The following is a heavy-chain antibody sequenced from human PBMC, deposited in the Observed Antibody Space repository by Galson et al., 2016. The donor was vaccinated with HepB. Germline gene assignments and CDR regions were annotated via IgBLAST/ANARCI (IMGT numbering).Heavy chain of an antibody. Sequence: SETLSLTCIVSGGSINNDNHCWGWIRQPPGKGLEWIGSIYYSGNTHYNPSLNSRVTISVDTSKNQFSLRLTSVTASDTAIYYCARNNSGWYTFASWGQGPLVTVTS. D-gene: IGHD6-19*01. J-gene: IGHJ5*01. CDR1: GGSINNDNHC. CDR3: ARNNSGWYTFAS. CDR2: IYYSGNT. V-gene: IGHV4-39*01.